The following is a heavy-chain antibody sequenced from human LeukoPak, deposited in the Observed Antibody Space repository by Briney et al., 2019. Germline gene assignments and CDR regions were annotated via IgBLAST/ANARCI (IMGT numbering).Heavy chain of an antibody. V-gene: IGHV4-4*07. CDR3: AREPTSGREPTSGRPLDY. CDR1: GGSISGYF. Sequence: SETLSLTCTVSGGSISGYFWRWIRQPAGNGLEWIGRIYSSGSNNYNPSLKSRVTMSLDTSKNHLSLNLSSVTAADTAVYYCAREPTSGREPTSGRPLDYWGQGTLVTVSS. CDR2: IYSSGSN. D-gene: IGHD5-12*01. J-gene: IGHJ4*02.